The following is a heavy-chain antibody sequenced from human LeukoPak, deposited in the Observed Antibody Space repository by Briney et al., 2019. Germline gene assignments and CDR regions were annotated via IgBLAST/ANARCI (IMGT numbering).Heavy chain of an antibody. J-gene: IGHJ4*02. CDR3: ARETSSGSPDY. CDR1: GFTFSSYW. D-gene: IGHD3-10*01. V-gene: IGHV3-74*01. Sequence: GGSLRLFCAASGFTFSSYWMHWVRQAPGKGLVWVSRIKSDGSSTSYADSVKGRFTISRDNAKNTLYVQMNSLRADDTAVYYCARETSSGSPDYWGQGTLVTVSS. CDR2: IKSDGSST.